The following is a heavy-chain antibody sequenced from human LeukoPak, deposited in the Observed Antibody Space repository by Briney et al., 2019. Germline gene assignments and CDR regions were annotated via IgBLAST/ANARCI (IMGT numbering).Heavy chain of an antibody. CDR3: ARGCPRSTSCYGYYFDY. V-gene: IGHV3-53*01. J-gene: IGHJ4*02. D-gene: IGHD2-2*01. CDR1: GFTVSSNY. CDR2: IYSGGST. Sequence: PGGSLRLSCAASGFTVSSNYMSWVRRAPGKGLEWVSVIYSGGSTYYADSVKGRFTISRDNSKNTLYLQMNSLRAEDTAVYYCARGCPRSTSCYGYYFDYWGQGTLVTVSS.